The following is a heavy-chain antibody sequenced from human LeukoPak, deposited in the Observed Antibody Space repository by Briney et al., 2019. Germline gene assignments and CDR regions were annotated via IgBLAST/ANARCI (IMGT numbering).Heavy chain of an antibody. CDR3: ASGRGIFGVVHFDY. J-gene: IGHJ4*02. CDR1: VGSFSGYY. Sequence: SETLSLTCVVYVGSFSGYYWSCMRQPPGKGRECIGEINHSGSTKYNTPFKSRLTISVDTSKNQFSLKLSSVTAADTAVYYCASGRGIFGVVHFDYWGQGTLVTVSS. CDR2: INHSGST. D-gene: IGHD3-3*01. V-gene: IGHV4-34*01.